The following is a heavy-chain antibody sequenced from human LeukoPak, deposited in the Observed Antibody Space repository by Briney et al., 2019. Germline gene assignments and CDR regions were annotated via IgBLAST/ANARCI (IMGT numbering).Heavy chain of an antibody. CDR1: GFTFSIYS. CDR2: ISSSSSSI. CDR3: ARGKMSTVTFDF. D-gene: IGHD4-11*01. Sequence: GGSLRLSCAASGFTFSIYSMMWVRQAPGKGLVWVSSISSSSSSIYYADSVKGRFTISRDNAKNSLYLQMNSLRDEDTAVYYCARGKMSTVTFDFWGQGTLVTVSS. J-gene: IGHJ4*02. V-gene: IGHV3-21*01.